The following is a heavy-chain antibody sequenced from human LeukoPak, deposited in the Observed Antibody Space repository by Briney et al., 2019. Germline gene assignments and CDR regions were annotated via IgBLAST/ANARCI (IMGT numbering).Heavy chain of an antibody. CDR1: GGSISSSYYY. CDR3: ARGRPHGNDY. CDR2: IYYSGST. V-gene: IGHV4-39*01. Sequence: SETLSLTCTVSGGSISSSYYYWGWIRQPPGKGLEWIGSIYYSGSTYYNPSLKSRVTISVDTSKNQPSLKLRSVTAADTAVYYCARGRPHGNDYWGQGTLVTVSS. J-gene: IGHJ4*02. D-gene: IGHD4-23*01.